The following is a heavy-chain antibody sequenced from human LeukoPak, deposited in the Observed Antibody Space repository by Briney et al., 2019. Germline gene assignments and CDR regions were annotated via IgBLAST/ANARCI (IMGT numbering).Heavy chain of an antibody. J-gene: IGHJ6*03. CDR1: GGSISSYY. D-gene: IGHD2-15*01. V-gene: IGHV4-4*07. Sequence: PSETLSLTCTVSGGSISSYYWSWIRQPAGKGLEWIGRIYTSGSTNYNPSLKSRVTISVDTSKNQFSLKLTSVTAADTAVYYCAREPRYCGGGNCYRGGYMDVWGKGTTVTVSS. CDR3: AREPRYCGGGNCYRGGYMDV. CDR2: IYTSGST.